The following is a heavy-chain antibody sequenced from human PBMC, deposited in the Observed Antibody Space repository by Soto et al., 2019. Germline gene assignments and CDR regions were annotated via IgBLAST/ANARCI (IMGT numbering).Heavy chain of an antibody. CDR1: GGSFSGYY. D-gene: IGHD3-22*01. J-gene: IGHJ4*02. CDR3: ARRSYGHYYDSSDTDY. CDR2: INHSGST. Sequence: PSETLSLTCAVYGGSFSGYYWSWIRQPPGKGLEWIGEINHSGSTNYNPSLKSRVTISVDTSKNQFSLKLSSVTAADTAVYYCARRSYGHYYDSSDTDYWGQGTLVTVSS. V-gene: IGHV4-34*01.